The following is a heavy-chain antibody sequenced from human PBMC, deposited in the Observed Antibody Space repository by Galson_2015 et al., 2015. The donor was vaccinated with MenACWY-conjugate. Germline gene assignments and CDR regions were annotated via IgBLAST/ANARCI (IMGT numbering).Heavy chain of an antibody. Sequence: SLRLSCAASGFTFSSYWMSWVRQAPGKGLEWVANIKQDGSEKYYVDSVKGRFTISRDNAKNSLYLQMNSLRAEDTAVYYCATRGAKYYYYMDVWGIGTTVTVSS. CDR3: ATRGAKYYYYMDV. CDR2: IKQDGSEK. CDR1: GFTFSSYW. D-gene: IGHD1-26*01. J-gene: IGHJ6*03. V-gene: IGHV3-7*03.